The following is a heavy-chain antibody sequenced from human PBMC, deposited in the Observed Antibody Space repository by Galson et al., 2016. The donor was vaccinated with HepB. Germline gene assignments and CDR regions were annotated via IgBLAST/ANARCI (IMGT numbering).Heavy chain of an antibody. D-gene: IGHD4/OR15-4a*01. CDR3: AKDAIYGAKHPWYFHL. Sequence: SLRLSCAASGFAFSDSGMHWVRQRAGKGLEWVGRIRKRFHFYATTYGASAKGRFTISSDNSRNTMYLQMSSLRGEDTAIYYCAKDAIYGAKHPWYFHLWGRGTLVTVSS. CDR1: GFAFSDSG. J-gene: IGHJ2*01. V-gene: IGHV3-73*01. CDR2: IRKRFHFYAT.